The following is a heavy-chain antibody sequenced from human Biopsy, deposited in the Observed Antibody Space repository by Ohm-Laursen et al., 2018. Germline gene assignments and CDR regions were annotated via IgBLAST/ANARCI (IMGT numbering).Heavy chain of an antibody. CDR1: GYSFTSYY. J-gene: IGHJ4*02. D-gene: IGHD4-17*01. CDR2: INPSGSTT. V-gene: IGHV1-46*01. Sequence: ASVKVSCKASGYSFTSYYMHWVRQAPGQGLEWMGMINPSGSTTSYPQIFQGRVTMTRDTSKSTVYMELSSLRSADTAVYFCARNTGRYGDLYYFDYWDQGTLVTVSS. CDR3: ARNTGRYGDLYYFDY.